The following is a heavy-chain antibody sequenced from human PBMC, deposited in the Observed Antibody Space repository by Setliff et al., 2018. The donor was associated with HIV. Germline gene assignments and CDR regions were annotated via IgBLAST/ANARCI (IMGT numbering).Heavy chain of an antibody. V-gene: IGHV4-59*12. Sequence: PSETLSLTCTVSGGSINTYWSWIRQPPGKGLEWIGYINYSGRTNYNPSLKSRATISLDTSKNQFSLKLTSVTAADTAVYYCAREIYGGNSRPFDYWGQGTLVTVSS. CDR2: INYSGRT. CDR1: GGSINTY. CDR3: AREIYGGNSRPFDY. J-gene: IGHJ4*02. D-gene: IGHD4-17*01.